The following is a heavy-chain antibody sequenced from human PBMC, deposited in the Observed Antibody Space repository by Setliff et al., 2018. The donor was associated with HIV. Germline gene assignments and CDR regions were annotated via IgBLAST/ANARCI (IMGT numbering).Heavy chain of an antibody. CDR3: ARRGYSYGYVRDLRFDP. V-gene: IGHV4-4*08. J-gene: IGHJ5*02. D-gene: IGHD5-18*01. Sequence: KASETLSLTCTVSGGSISEYYWSWIRQPPGKGLEWIGYVSASGTTKYNPSLQSRVTISGDTSKNQISLKLSSVTAADTAMYYCARRGYSYGYVRDLRFDPWGQGTLVTVSS. CDR1: GGSISEYY. CDR2: VSASGTT.